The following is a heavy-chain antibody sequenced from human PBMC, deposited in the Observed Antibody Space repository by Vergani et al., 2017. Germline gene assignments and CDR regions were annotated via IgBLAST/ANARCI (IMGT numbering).Heavy chain of an antibody. D-gene: IGHD6-6*01. CDR1: GFTFSSYS. CDR3: ARGSGAARNDYMDV. J-gene: IGHJ6*03. CDR2: ISSSSSYI. V-gene: IGHV3-21*01. Sequence: EVQLVESGGGLVKPGGSLRLSCAASGFTFSSYSMNWVRQAPGKGLEWVSSISSSSSYIYYADSVKGRFTISRDNAKNSLYLQMNSLRAEDTAVYYCARGSGAARNDYMDVWGKGTTVTVSS.